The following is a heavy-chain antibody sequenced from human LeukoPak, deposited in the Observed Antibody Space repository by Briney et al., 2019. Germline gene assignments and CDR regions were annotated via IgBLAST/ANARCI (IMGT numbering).Heavy chain of an antibody. V-gene: IGHV4-31*03. CDR3: ARGRRWQNFDY. J-gene: IGHJ4*02. CDR1: GGSISSGGYY. D-gene: IGHD5-24*01. CDR2: IYYSGST. Sequence: SETLSLTCTVSGGSISSGGYYWSWIRQHPGKGLEWIGYIYYSGSTYYNPSLKSRVTISVDTSKNQFSLKLSSVTAADTAVYYCARGRRWQNFDYWGQGTLVTVSS.